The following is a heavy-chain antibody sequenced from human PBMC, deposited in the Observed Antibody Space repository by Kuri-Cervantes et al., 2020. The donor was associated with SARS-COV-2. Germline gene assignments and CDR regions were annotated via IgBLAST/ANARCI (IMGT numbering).Heavy chain of an antibody. CDR2: IYHSGST. J-gene: IGHJ4*02. Sequence: ESLKISCTVSGYSISSGYYWGWIRQPPGKGLEWIGSIYHSGSTYYNPSLKSRLAISVDTTKNHFSLKLSSVTAADTAVYYCARLGVVGLGDDYWGQGTLVTVSS. V-gene: IGHV4-38-2*02. D-gene: IGHD3/OR15-3a*01. CDR3: ARLGVVGLGDDY. CDR1: GYSISSGYY.